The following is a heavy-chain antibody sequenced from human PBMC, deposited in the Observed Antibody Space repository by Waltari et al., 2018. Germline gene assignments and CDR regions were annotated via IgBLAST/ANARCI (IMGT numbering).Heavy chain of an antibody. V-gene: IGHV1-18*01. D-gene: IGHD6-19*01. Sequence: GQSGAEVKKPGASVKVSCKASGYTFTSYGISWVRQAPGQGLEWMGWISAYNGNTNYAQKLQGKVTMTTDTSTSTAYMELRSLRSDDTAVYYCARVSGYSSPLDWFDPWGQGTLVTVSS. CDR3: ARVSGYSSPLDWFDP. J-gene: IGHJ5*02. CDR1: GYTFTSYG. CDR2: ISAYNGNT.